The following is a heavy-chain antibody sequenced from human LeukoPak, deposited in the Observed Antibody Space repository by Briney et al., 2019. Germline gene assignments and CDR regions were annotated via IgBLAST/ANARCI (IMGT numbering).Heavy chain of an antibody. D-gene: IGHD7-27*01. J-gene: IGHJ2*01. CDR2: IYHSGST. CDR1: GGSISSSNW. CDR3: ARESSMDGEKFPASYFDL. Sequence: SGTLSLTCAVSGGSISSSNWWSWVRQPPGKGLEWIGEIYHSGSTNYNPSLKSRVTISVDKSKNQFSLKLSSVTAADTAVYYCARESSMDGEKFPASYFDLWGRGTLVTVSS. V-gene: IGHV4-4*02.